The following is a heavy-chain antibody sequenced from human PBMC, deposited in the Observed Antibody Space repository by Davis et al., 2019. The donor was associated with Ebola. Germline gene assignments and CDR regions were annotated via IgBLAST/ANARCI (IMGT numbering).Heavy chain of an antibody. D-gene: IGHD6-19*01. CDR2: IWYDSSNK. V-gene: IGHV3-33*01. Sequence: GESLKISCAASGFTFSSYGMHWVRQAPGEGLEWVAVIWYDSSNKYYADSVKGRFTISRDNSKNTLYLQMNSLRAEDTALYYCARVDSSGSIDYWGQGTLVTVSS. J-gene: IGHJ4*02. CDR1: GFTFSSYG. CDR3: ARVDSSGSIDY.